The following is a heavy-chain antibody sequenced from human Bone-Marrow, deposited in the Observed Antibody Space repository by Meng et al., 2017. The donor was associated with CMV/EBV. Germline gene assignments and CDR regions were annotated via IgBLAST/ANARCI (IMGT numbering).Heavy chain of an antibody. J-gene: IGHJ4*02. CDR2: IIPIFGTA. Sequence: SVKVSCKASGCTFSSYAISWVRQAPGQGLEWMGGIIPIFGTANYGQKFQGRVKITTDESTSIAYMELSSLGSEDTAVYYCATQKTGAGTTRGAFDYWGQGTLVTVSS. D-gene: IGHD1-7*01. CDR1: GCTFSSYA. CDR3: ATQKTGAGTTRGAFDY. V-gene: IGHV1-69*05.